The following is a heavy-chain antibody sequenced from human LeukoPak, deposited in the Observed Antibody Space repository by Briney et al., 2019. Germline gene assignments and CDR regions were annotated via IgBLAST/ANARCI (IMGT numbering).Heavy chain of an antibody. J-gene: IGHJ3*02. CDR2: IYYSGST. V-gene: IGHV4-59*01. D-gene: IGHD5-18*01. CDR3: ARGNVDTALRMRAFDI. Sequence: PSETLSLTCTVSGGSISSYYWSWIRQPPGKGLEWIGYIYYSGSTNYSPSLKSRVTISVDTSKNQFSLKLSSVTAADTAVYYCARGNVDTALRMRAFDIWGQGTMVTVSS. CDR1: GGSISSYY.